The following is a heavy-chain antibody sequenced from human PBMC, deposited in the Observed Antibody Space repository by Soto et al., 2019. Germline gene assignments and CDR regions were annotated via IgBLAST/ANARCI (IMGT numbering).Heavy chain of an antibody. J-gene: IGHJ4*02. CDR1: GYTFTSYG. V-gene: IGHV1-18*01. CDR3: ARDPLIAVAGHELDY. CDR2: ISAYNGNT. D-gene: IGHD6-19*01. Sequence: QVQLVQSGAEVKKPGASVNVSCKASGYTFTSYGISWVRQAPGQGLEWMGWISAYNGNTNYAQKLQGRVTMTTDTSTSTAYMELRSLRSDDTAVYYCARDPLIAVAGHELDYWGQGTLVTVSS.